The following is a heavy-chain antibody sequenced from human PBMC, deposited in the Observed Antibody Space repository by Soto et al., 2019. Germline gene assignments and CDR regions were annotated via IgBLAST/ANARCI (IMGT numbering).Heavy chain of an antibody. D-gene: IGHD1-1*01. V-gene: IGHV6-1*01. CDR1: GDSVSSHSAG. Sequence: SQTLSLTCAISGDSVSSHSAGWNWSRQTPSRGLEWLGRTYYRSKWYFNYAVSVESRITINPDTSKNQFSLQLSSVTPDDTAVYYCARGSWDDVSGHYYMDVWGKGTTVTVSS. J-gene: IGHJ6*03. CDR2: TYYRSKWYF. CDR3: ARGSWDDVSGHYYMDV.